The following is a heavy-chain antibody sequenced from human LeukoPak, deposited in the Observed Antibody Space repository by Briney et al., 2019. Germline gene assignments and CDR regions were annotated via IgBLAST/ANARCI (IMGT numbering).Heavy chain of an antibody. CDR2: IWYDGSNK. Sequence: GGSLRLSCAASGFTFSSYGMHWVRQAPGKGLEWVAVIWYDGSNKYYADSVKGRFTISRDNSKNTLYLQMNSLRAEDTAVYYCARGYCSGGSCYRPAPFDYWGQGTLVTVSS. V-gene: IGHV3-33*01. CDR1: GFTFSSYG. D-gene: IGHD2-15*01. J-gene: IGHJ4*02. CDR3: ARGYCSGGSCYRPAPFDY.